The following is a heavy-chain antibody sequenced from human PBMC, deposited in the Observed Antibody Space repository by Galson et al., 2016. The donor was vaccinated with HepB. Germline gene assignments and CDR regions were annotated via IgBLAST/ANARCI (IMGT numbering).Heavy chain of an antibody. CDR2: IRQSGDST. D-gene: IGHD2-2*01. CDR1: GFTFNNYG. V-gene: IGHV3-23*01. Sequence: SLRLSCAASGFTFNNYGMTWVRQPPGKGLEVVSSIRQSGDSTDDADSVKARFTISSDNSKNTRYLQMNSLRAEDTAVYYCVQGSTAPAVWGKGTAVTVSS. CDR3: VQGSTAPAV. J-gene: IGHJ6*04.